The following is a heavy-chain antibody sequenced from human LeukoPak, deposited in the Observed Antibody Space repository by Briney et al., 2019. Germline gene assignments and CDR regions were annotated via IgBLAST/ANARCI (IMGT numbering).Heavy chain of an antibody. Sequence: GGSLRLSCAASGFTFSSSGMSWVRQAPGKGLEWVSAISGSGDRIHYADSVRGRFTISRDTSKDTLYLQMNSLRADDTAVYYCARDGFNDRSGDNDGFDMWGQGTMVTVSS. J-gene: IGHJ3*02. CDR3: ARDGFNDRSGDNDGFDM. D-gene: IGHD1-1*01. CDR1: GFTFSSSG. CDR2: ISGSGDRI. V-gene: IGHV3-23*01.